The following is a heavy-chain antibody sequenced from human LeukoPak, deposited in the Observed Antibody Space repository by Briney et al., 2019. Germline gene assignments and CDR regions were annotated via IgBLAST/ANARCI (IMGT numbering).Heavy chain of an antibody. CDR2: INPNSGGT. CDR3: ARVIGGGDDPIRLDH. V-gene: IGHV1-2*02. J-gene: IGHJ4*02. Sequence: ASVKVSCKTSGYTFTGYYMHWVRQAPGQGLEWMGWINPNSGGTNYAQKFQGRVTMTRDTSISTAHLELSRLRSDDTAIYYCARVIGGGDDPIRLDHWGQGTLVTVSS. CDR1: GYTFTGYY. D-gene: IGHD3-16*01.